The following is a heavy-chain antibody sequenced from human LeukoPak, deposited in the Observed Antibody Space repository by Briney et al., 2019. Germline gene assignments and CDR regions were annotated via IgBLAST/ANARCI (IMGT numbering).Heavy chain of an antibody. V-gene: IGHV3-9*01. Sequence: GRSLRLSCAASGFTFDDYAMHWVRQAPGKGLEWVSGISWNSGSIGYADSVKGRFTISRDNAKNSLYLQMNSLRAEDTALYYYAKDSSQQQLVNFDYWGQGTLVTVSS. CDR2: ISWNSGSI. CDR3: AKDSSQQQLVNFDY. D-gene: IGHD6-13*01. CDR1: GFTFDDYA. J-gene: IGHJ4*02.